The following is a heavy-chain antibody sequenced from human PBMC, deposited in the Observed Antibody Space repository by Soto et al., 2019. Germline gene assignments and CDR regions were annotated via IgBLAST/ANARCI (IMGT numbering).Heavy chain of an antibody. D-gene: IGHD4-17*01. CDR3: ARRYGVYFDY. J-gene: IGHJ4*02. CDR2: IYYSGST. V-gene: IGHV4-59*08. CDR1: GGSISSYY. Sequence: SETLSLTCTVSGGSISSYYWSWIRQPPGKGLEWIGYIYYSGSTNYNPSLKSRVTISVDTSKNQFSLKLSSVTAADTAVYYCARRYGVYFDYWGQGTLVTVPS.